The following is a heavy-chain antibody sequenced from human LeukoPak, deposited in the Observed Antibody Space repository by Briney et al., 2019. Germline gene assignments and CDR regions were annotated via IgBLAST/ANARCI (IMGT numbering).Heavy chain of an antibody. CDR2: TSGATT. J-gene: IGHJ4*02. D-gene: IGHD3-22*01. Sequence: PGGSLRLSCAASGFTFSSYGMSWVRQAPGKGLEWVSFTSGATTSYADSVKGRFTISRDNPRNTLYMQMNSLRDEDTALYYCAIMHGYYDGSGYWVQWGQGTLVTVSS. CDR1: GFTFSSYG. CDR3: AIMHGYYDGSGYWVQ. V-gene: IGHV3-23*01.